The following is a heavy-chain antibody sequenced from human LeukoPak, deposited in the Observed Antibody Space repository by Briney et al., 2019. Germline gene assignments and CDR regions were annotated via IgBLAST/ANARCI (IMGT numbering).Heavy chain of an antibody. CDR3: ARGFGEFLSYFDY. J-gene: IGHJ4*02. CDR2: IYYSGST. D-gene: IGHD3-10*01. Sequence: SETLSLTCAVYGGSFSGYYWSWIRQPPGKGLEWIGYIYYSGSTNYNPSLKSRVTISVDTSKNQFSLELSSVTAADTAVYYCARGFGEFLSYFDYWGQGTLVTVSS. V-gene: IGHV4-59*01. CDR1: GGSFSGYY.